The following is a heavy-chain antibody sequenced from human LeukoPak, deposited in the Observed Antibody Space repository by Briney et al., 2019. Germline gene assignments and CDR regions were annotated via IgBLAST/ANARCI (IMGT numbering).Heavy chain of an antibody. J-gene: IGHJ4*02. V-gene: IGHV3-53*01. CDR1: GFTVNNNY. Sequence: GGSLRLSCLASGFTVNNNYMNWVRQGPGKGLEWVSVISSGGSTYYADSVTGRFTISRDNSKNTLYLQMNSLRVEDTAVYYCGRDLIGTAASWDCWGQGTLVTVSS. CDR3: GRDLIGTAASWDC. D-gene: IGHD6-25*01. CDR2: ISSGGST.